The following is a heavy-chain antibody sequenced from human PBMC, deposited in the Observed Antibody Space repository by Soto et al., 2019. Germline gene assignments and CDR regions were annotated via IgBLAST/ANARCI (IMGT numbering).Heavy chain of an antibody. V-gene: IGHV3-21*06. CDR2: ISSTTNYI. CDR1: GFTFTRFS. CDR3: ARESEDLTSNFDY. J-gene: IGHJ4*02. Sequence: GGSLRLSCVASGFTFTRFSMNWVRQAPGKGLEWVSSISSTTNYIYYGDSMKGRFTISRDNAKNSLYLEMNSLRAEDTAVYYCARESEDLTSNFDYWGQGTLVTVSS.